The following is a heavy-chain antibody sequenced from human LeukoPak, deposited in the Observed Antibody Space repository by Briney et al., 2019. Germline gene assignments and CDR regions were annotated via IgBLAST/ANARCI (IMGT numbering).Heavy chain of an antibody. V-gene: IGHV1-8*01. CDR1: GYTFISYD. D-gene: IGHD3-16*01. CDR2: MNPHNGNT. Sequence: ASVKVSCKVSGYTFISYDINWVRQATGQGLEWLAWMNPHNGNTAFAQKFRGRVTVTRDTSISTAYMELSGLRSEDTAVYYCARRGSPYGHYGMDVWGQGTTVTVSS. CDR3: ARRGSPYGHYGMDV. J-gene: IGHJ6*02.